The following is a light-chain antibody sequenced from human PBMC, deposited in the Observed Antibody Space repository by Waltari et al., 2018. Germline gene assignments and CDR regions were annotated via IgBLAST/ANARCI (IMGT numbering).Light chain of an antibody. CDR2: DAS. CDR3: QKYVNLPAT. Sequence: EIVLTQSPGPLSLSPGERATLSCRASQRVGRYFAWYQQKPGQAPRLLIYDASTRATGIPDRFSGSGSGTDFSLTISRLESEDFAVYYCQKYVNLPATFGQGTKVEIK. CDR1: QRVGRY. V-gene: IGKV3-20*01. J-gene: IGKJ1*01.